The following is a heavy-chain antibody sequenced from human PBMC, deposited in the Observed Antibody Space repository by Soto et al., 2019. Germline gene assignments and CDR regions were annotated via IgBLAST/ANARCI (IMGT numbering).Heavy chain of an antibody. J-gene: IGHJ4*02. CDR2: ITPTLNIA. Sequence: QLQLVQSGAEVREPGSSVKFSCKASGGTFSSYTVIWVRQAPGQGLEWMGGITPTLNIAKYAEQFQGRVTITADESTSTVNMHLSSLRSEDTAVYFCARGYYSGSNPSALDYWGKGTLVAVSS. D-gene: IGHD1-26*01. CDR1: GGTFSSYT. V-gene: IGHV1-69*01. CDR3: ARGYYSGSNPSALDY.